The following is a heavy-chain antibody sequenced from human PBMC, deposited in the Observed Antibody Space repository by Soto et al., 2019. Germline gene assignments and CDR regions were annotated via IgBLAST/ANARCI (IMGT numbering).Heavy chain of an antibody. CDR1: GFTFSSYS. J-gene: IGHJ3*02. Sequence: PGGSLRLSCAASGFTFSSYSMNWVRQAPGKGLEWVSSISSSSSYIYYADSVKGRFTISRDNAKNSLYLQMNSLRAEDTAVYYCASAKAVVIAALGIWGQGTMVTVSS. D-gene: IGHD2-21*01. CDR2: ISSSSSYI. CDR3: ASAKAVVIAALGI. V-gene: IGHV3-21*01.